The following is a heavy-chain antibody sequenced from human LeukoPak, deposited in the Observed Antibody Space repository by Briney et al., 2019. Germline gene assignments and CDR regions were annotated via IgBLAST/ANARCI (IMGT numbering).Heavy chain of an antibody. CDR3: ARRGYSHGSG. CDR2: INHSGST. J-gene: IGHJ4*02. Sequence: SETLSLTCTVSGGSIRSTSYYWSWIRQPPGKGLEWIGEINHSGSTNYNPSLKSRVTISVDTSKNQFSLKLSSVTAADTAVYYCARRGYSHGSGWGQGTLVTVSS. D-gene: IGHD5-18*01. CDR1: GGSIRSTSYY. V-gene: IGHV4-39*07.